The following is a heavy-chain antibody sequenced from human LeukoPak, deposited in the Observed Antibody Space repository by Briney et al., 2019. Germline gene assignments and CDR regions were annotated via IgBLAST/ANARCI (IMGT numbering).Heavy chain of an antibody. D-gene: IGHD3-10*01. Sequence: PSETLSLTCTVSGGSISSGSYYWSWIRQPAGKGLEWIGRIYTSGSTNYNPSLKSRVTISVDTSKNQFSLKLSSVTAADTAVYYCAREVYYYGSGMEGYYYYGMDVRGQGTTVTVSS. CDR3: AREVYYYGSGMEGYYYYGMDV. CDR2: IYTSGST. V-gene: IGHV4-61*02. J-gene: IGHJ6*02. CDR1: GGSISSGSYY.